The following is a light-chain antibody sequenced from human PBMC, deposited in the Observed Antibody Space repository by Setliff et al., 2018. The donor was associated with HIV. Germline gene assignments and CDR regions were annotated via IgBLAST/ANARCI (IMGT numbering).Light chain of an antibody. CDR3: QQYRSSPLT. CDR1: QSVSSNY. V-gene: IGKV3-20*01. Sequence: EIVLTQSPGTLSLSPGERATLSCRASQSVSSNYLAWYQQKPGQAPRLLIYGASSRATGIPDRFSGSGSGTDFTLTISRLEPEDFVVYYCQQYRSSPLTFGGGTKVDIK. CDR2: GAS. J-gene: IGKJ4*01.